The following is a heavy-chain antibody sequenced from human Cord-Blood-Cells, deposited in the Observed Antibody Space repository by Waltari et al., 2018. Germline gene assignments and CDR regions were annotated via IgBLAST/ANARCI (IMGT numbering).Heavy chain of an antibody. CDR1: GYTFPRYG. V-gene: IGHV1-18*01. J-gene: IGHJ4*02. CDR2: ISAYNGNT. Sequence: QVQLVQSGAEGRKPGASVKVSCKASGYTFPRYGLSWRRRAPAQGREWMGWISAYNGNTNYAQKLQGRVTMTTDTSTSTAYMELRSLRSDDTAVYYCARLPPTNGIAVAGYFDYWGQGTLVTVSS. D-gene: IGHD6-19*01. CDR3: ARLPPTNGIAVAGYFDY.